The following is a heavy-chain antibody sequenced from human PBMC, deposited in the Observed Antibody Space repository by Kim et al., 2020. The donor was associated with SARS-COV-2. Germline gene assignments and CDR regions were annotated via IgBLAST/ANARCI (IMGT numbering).Heavy chain of an antibody. CDR1: GFTFSNAW. Sequence: GGSLRLSCAASGFTFSNAWMNWVRQAPGKGLDWLGRIKSKIIGGTTGYAAPVKGRFTISRAESKNTLYLQMHSLKTPDMAVYYCTSDLGGYCGGDCYSRVWGQGTTVTVSS. CDR3: TSDLGGYCGGDCYSRV. J-gene: IGHJ6*02. CDR2: IKSKIIGGTT. D-gene: IGHD2-21*02. V-gene: IGHV3-15*01.